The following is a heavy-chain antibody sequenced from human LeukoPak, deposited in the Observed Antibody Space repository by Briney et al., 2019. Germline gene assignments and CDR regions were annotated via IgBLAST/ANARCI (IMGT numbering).Heavy chain of an antibody. Sequence: SETLSLTCSVSDYAVSSDNYWGWIRQSPGKGLEWIGSIYHSGTGYYNPSLKSRVTISVDTSKSQFSLKLRSVTAADTAVYYCARRRIAAAALGTMDVWGKGTTVTVSS. D-gene: IGHD6-13*01. V-gene: IGHV4-38-2*01. CDR1: DYAVSSDNY. CDR3: ARRRIAAAALGTMDV. CDR2: IYHSGTG. J-gene: IGHJ6*03.